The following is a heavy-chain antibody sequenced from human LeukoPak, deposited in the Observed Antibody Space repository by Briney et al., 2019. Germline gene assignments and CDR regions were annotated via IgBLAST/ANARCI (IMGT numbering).Heavy chain of an antibody. D-gene: IGHD5-24*01. Sequence: ASVTVSCKTSGHIFTTHYIHWMRQAPGQRLEWLGRVNTDNTKSEYSQKFQGRVIITRDTSASTAYMEMSGLRSEDTAMYYCAMSVEMAAIPSFDYWGQGTLVTVSS. J-gene: IGHJ4*02. CDR2: VNTDNTKS. CDR3: AMSVEMAAIPSFDY. CDR1: GHIFTTHY. V-gene: IGHV1-3*04.